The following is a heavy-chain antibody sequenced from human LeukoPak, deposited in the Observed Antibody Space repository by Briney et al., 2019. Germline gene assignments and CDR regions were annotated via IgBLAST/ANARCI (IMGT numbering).Heavy chain of an antibody. Sequence: SETLSLTCTVSGGSIRSSSYYWGWIRQPPGKGLEWVGSMYYSGSTNYNPSLKSRVTISVDTSKNQFSLNLSSVTAADTAVYYCGRLFGRSHSDNWGQGILVTVSS. CDR1: GGSIRSSSYY. V-gene: IGHV4-39*01. D-gene: IGHD3-10*02. CDR3: GRLFGRSHSDN. J-gene: IGHJ4*02. CDR2: MYYSGST.